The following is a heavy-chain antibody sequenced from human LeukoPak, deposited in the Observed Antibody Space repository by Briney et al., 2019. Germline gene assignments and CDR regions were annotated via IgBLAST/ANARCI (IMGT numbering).Heavy chain of an antibody. CDR1: GFTFSSYA. CDR3: AKDLFYRGWNDGARFDY. V-gene: IGHV3-23*01. J-gene: IGHJ4*02. D-gene: IGHD1-1*01. CDR2: ISGSGGST. Sequence: GGSLRLSCAASGFTFSSYAMSWVRQAPGKGLEWVSAISGSGGSTYYADSVKGRFTISRDNSKNTLYLQMNSLRAEDTAVYYCAKDLFYRGWNDGARFDYWGQGTLVTVSS.